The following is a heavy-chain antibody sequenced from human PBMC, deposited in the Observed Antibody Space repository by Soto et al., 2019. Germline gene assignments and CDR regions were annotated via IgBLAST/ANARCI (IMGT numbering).Heavy chain of an antibody. CDR3: ARDMAAAGTSGWFDP. CDR1: GYTFTSYG. D-gene: IGHD6-13*01. V-gene: IGHV1-18*01. CDR2: ISAYNGNT. Sequence: QVQLVQSGAEVKKPGASVKVSCKASGYTFTSYGISWVRQAPGQGLEWMGWISAYNGNTNYAQKLQGRVTMTTDTSTSTAYMELRSLRSDDTTVYYCARDMAAAGTSGWFDPWGQGTLVTVSS. J-gene: IGHJ5*02.